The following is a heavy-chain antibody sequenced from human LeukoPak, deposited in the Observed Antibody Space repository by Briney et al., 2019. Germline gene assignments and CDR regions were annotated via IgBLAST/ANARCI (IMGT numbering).Heavy chain of an antibody. V-gene: IGHV3-23*01. D-gene: IGHD3-22*01. Sequence: GWSLRLSCAASGFTFSHYAMNWVRQAPGKGLEWVSLISGSGRGPVTYYADSVKGRFTISRDDSKNTLFLHMNGLRAEDTALYYCAKSYYYDTSDYLVNRPFDYWGQGTLVTVSA. CDR3: AKSYYYDTSDYLVNRPFDY. J-gene: IGHJ4*02. CDR1: GFTFSHYA. CDR2: ISGSGRGPVT.